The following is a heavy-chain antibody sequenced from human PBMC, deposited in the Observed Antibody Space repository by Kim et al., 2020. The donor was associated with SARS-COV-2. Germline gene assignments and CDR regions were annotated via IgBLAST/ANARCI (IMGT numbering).Heavy chain of an antibody. CDR1: GGSISSSSYY. CDR3: ARHGEPEWHPPSPYY. J-gene: IGHJ4*02. Sequence: SETLSLTCTVSGGSISSSSYYWGWIRQPPGKGLEWIGSIYYSGSTYYNPSLKSRVTISVDTSKNQFSLKLSSVTAADTAVYYCARHGEPEWHPPSPYYWGQGTLVTVSS. CDR2: IYYSGST. V-gene: IGHV4-39*01. D-gene: IGHD7-27*01.